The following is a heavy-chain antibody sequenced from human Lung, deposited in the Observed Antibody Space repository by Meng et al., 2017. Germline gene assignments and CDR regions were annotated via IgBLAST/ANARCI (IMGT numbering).Heavy chain of an antibody. Sequence: EVQLVESGGGLVTPGGSLRLSCPASGFTFSNYSMNWVRQAPGKELEWVSSISSDSRYIFYADSVKGRFTISRDNGKKLLYLQMNSLSPEDTAVFYCARFETVGVATGDFWGQGTLVTVSS. J-gene: IGHJ4*02. CDR1: GFTFSNYS. CDR3: ARFETVGVATGDF. D-gene: IGHD2-15*01. CDR2: ISSDSRYI. V-gene: IGHV3-21*01.